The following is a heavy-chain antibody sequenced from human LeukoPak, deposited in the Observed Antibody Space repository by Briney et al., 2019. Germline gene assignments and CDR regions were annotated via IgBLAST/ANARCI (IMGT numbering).Heavy chain of an antibody. CDR2: ISGSGGST. Sequence: GGTLRLSCAASGFTFSSYGMSWVRQAPGKGLEWVSAISGSGGSTYYADSVKGRFTISRGNSKNTLYLQMNSLRAEDTAVYYCAKGESRWELRNWFDPWGQGTLVTVSS. CDR3: AKGESRWELRNWFDP. CDR1: GFTFSSYG. D-gene: IGHD1-26*01. V-gene: IGHV3-23*01. J-gene: IGHJ5*02.